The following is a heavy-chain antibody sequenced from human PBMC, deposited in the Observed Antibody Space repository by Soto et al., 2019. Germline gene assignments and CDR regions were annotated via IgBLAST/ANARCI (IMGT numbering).Heavy chain of an antibody. CDR3: ARDLLAGPGGY. V-gene: IGHV3-72*01. J-gene: IGHJ4*02. CDR2: TRNKANSYTT. CDR1: GFTFSDHY. D-gene: IGHD6-19*01. Sequence: EVQLVESGGGLVQPGGSLRLSCAASGFTFSDHYMEWVRQAPGKGLEWVGRTRNKANSYTTEYAASVKGRFTISRDDSKNSLYLQMNSLKTEDTAVYYCARDLLAGPGGYWGQRTLVTVSS.